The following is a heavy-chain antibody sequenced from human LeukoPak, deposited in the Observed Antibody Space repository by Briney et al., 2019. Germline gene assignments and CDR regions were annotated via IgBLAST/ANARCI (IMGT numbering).Heavy chain of an antibody. Sequence: PGGSLRLSCAASGFTFSSYWMHWVRQAPGKGLVWVSRINSDGSSTSYADSVKGRFTISRDNSKNTLYLQMNSLRAEDTAVYYCARGGVFAPPSAYGMDVWGKGTTVTVSS. CDR3: ARGGVFAPPSAYGMDV. J-gene: IGHJ6*04. CDR1: GFTFSSYW. D-gene: IGHD6-13*01. V-gene: IGHV3-74*01. CDR2: INSDGSST.